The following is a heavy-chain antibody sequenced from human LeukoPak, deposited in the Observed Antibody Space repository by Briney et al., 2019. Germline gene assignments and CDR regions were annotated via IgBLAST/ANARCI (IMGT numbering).Heavy chain of an antibody. CDR2: ISGSGGST. D-gene: IGHD3-22*01. J-gene: IGHJ4*02. V-gene: IGHV3-23*01. CDR3: AKVGSSAYYYPHEVDY. Sequence: GGSLRLSCAASGFTFSSYAMSWVRQAPGKGLEWVSAISGSGGSTYYADSVKGRFTISRDNSKNTLYLQMNSLRAEDTAVYYCAKVGSSAYYYPHEVDYWGQGTLVTVSS. CDR1: GFTFSSYA.